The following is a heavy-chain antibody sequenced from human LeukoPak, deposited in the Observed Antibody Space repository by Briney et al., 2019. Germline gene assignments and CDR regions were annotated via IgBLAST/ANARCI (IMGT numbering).Heavy chain of an antibody. Sequence: GGSLRLSCAASGFAFRNYSMNWVRQAPGRGLEWVSYISSGSVTTYYADSVKGRFTISRDNAKNSLFLQTNSLRAEDTAVYYCASLGCTSTNCYNYWGQGTLVTVSS. CDR2: ISSGSVTT. CDR3: ASLGCTSTNCYNY. CDR1: GFAFRNYS. D-gene: IGHD2-2*02. V-gene: IGHV3-48*01. J-gene: IGHJ4*02.